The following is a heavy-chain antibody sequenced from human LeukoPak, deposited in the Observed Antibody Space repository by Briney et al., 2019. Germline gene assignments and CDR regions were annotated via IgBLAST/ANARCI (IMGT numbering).Heavy chain of an antibody. V-gene: IGHV3-23*01. Sequence: GGSLRLSCAASGFTFASYGMSWVRQAPGKGLEWVSFITTNGGRTSYADSVEGRFTISNDNPRNTLYMQMNSLRDEDTAVYYCAIMHGYYDGTGYWVQWGQGTLVTVSS. CDR2: ITTNGGRT. J-gene: IGHJ1*01. CDR1: GFTFASYG. CDR3: AIMHGYYDGTGYWVQ. D-gene: IGHD3-22*01.